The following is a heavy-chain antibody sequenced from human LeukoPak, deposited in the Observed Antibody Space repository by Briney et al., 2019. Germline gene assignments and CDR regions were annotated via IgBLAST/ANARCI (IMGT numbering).Heavy chain of an antibody. J-gene: IGHJ4*02. CDR1: GFSFSVSG. D-gene: IGHD6-6*01. Sequence: GGSLRLSCAASGFSFSVSGMNWVRQAPGKGLEWVAYISSSSSNINYADSVRGRFTISRDNARNSLYLHMDSLRVEDMAVYYCARGGAARPDYWGPGTLVPVSS. V-gene: IGHV3-21*01. CDR3: ARGGAARPDY. CDR2: ISSSSSNI.